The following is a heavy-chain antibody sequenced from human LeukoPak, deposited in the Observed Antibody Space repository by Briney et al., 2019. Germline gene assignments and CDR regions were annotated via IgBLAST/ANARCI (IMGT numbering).Heavy chain of an antibody. CDR1: GFTVSSNY. Sequence: GGSLRLSCVASGFTVSSNYVSWVRQAPGQGPEWVSVIYSGGNTNYADSVKGRFTISRDNSKNTLYLQMNNLRAEDTAVYYCARGGYTSGWYRDWGQGTLVTVSS. J-gene: IGHJ4*02. CDR3: ARGGYTSGWYRD. D-gene: IGHD6-19*01. CDR2: IYSGGNT. V-gene: IGHV3-53*01.